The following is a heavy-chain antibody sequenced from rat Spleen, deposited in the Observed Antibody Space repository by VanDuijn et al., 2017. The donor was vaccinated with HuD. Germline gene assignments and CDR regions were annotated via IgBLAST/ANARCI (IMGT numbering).Heavy chain of an antibody. D-gene: IGHD1-6*01. CDR2: ISYGDSSGHSST. CDR3: TRMYTTDYYYDY. Sequence: EVQLVESGGGLVQPGRSLKLSCAASGFTFSDYGMAWVRQAPTKGLEWVATISYGDSSGHSSTYYRDSVKGRFTISRDNAKNALYLQMNNLRSEDTAIYYCTRMYTTDYYYDYWGQGVMVTVSS. V-gene: IGHV5-29*01. J-gene: IGHJ2*01. CDR1: GFTFSDYG.